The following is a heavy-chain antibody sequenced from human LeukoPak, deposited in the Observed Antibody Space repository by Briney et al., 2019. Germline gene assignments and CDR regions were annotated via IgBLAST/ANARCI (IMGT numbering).Heavy chain of an antibody. Sequence: GGSLRLSCAASGFTFDDCAMHWVRQAPGKGLEWVSGISWNSGSIGYADSVKGRFTISRDNAKNSLYLQMNSLRAEDTAVYYCAREGRGYKVAKFDYWGQGTLVTVSS. CDR3: AREGRGYKVAKFDY. D-gene: IGHD3-22*01. CDR1: GFTFDDCA. J-gene: IGHJ4*02. CDR2: ISWNSGSI. V-gene: IGHV3-9*01.